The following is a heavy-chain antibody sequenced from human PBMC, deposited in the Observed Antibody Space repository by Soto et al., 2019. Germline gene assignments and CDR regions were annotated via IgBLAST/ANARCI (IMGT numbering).Heavy chain of an antibody. D-gene: IGHD6-19*01. Sequence: AGGSLRLSCAASGFTFNNYAMTWVRQAPGKGLEWVATNRGNGDITYYADFVKGRFTISRDNSKNTVYLQINRLRVEDTAVYFCATQWLVPELYFDYWGRGILVTVSS. V-gene: IGHV3-23*01. CDR2: NRGNGDIT. CDR1: GFTFNNYA. CDR3: ATQWLVPELYFDY. J-gene: IGHJ4*02.